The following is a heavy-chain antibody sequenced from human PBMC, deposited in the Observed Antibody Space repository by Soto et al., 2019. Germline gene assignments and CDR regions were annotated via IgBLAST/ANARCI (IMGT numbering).Heavy chain of an antibody. CDR3: ARGHGHGGSSFDF. D-gene: IGHD2-15*01. V-gene: IGHV4-59*01. CDR1: GGSTPSYY. CDR2: VSYNGYT. J-gene: IGHJ4*02. Sequence: QVPLKESGTGLVKPSETLFLTCTVSGGSTPSYYWAWIRQPPGKGLELMGYVSYNGYTKYNPSLKSRVTISVAASKNQVSLKLTSVTRADTAVYYCARGHGHGGSSFDFSGQGTLLTVSS.